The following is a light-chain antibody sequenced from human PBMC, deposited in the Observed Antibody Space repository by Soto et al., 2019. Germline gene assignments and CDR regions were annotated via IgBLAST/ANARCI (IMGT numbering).Light chain of an antibody. CDR1: SSDVGGHNY. CDR2: EVS. Sequence: QSALTQPASVSGSPGQSITISCTGTSSDVGGHNYVSWYQQHPGKAPKLMIYEVSNRPSGVSNRFSGSKSGNTASLTISGLQAEDEADYYCSSYTSSSTPVVFGTGTKVTAL. CDR3: SSYTSSSTPVV. V-gene: IGLV2-14*01. J-gene: IGLJ1*01.